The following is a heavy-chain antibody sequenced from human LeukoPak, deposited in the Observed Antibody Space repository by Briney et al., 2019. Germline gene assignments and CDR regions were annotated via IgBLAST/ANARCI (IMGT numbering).Heavy chain of an antibody. D-gene: IGHD3-22*01. CDR3: AIQMTMIVVVPYFDY. CDR1: GFTFSDYY. J-gene: IGHJ4*02. CDR2: ISSSGSTQ. V-gene: IGHV3-11*04. Sequence: PGGSLRLSCAASGFTFSDYYMSWIRQAPGKGLEWISYISSSGSTQYYADPVKGRFTISRDNAKSSLYLQVNSLRAEDTAVYYCAIQMTMIVVVPYFDYWGQGTLVTVSS.